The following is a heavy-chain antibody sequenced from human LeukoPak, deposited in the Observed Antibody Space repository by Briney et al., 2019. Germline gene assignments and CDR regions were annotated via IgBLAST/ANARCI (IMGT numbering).Heavy chain of an antibody. V-gene: IGHV4-34*01. CDR3: ASTGPHYYDSSGYYAFGY. J-gene: IGHJ4*02. D-gene: IGHD3-22*01. CDR2: INHSGST. CDR1: GGSFSGYY. Sequence: SETLSLTCAVYGGSFSGYYWSWIRQPPGKGLEWIGEINHSGSTNYNPSLKSRVTISVDTSKNQFSLKLSSVTAADTAVYYCASTGPHYYDSSGYYAFGYWGQGTLVTVSS.